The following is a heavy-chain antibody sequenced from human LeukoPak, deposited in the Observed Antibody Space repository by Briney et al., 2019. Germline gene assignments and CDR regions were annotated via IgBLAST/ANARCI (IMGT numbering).Heavy chain of an antibody. V-gene: IGHV3-30*18. D-gene: IGHD3-10*01. CDR3: AKLLWFGELRDFDY. J-gene: IGHJ4*02. CDR1: VFSLTTYD. CDR2: ISYDGTNK. Sequence: PGRSLRLSCAASVFSLTTYDMHWVRQAPGKGLEWVALISYDGTNKSYADSLKGRFTISRDNSKNTVFLQMNSLRAEDTAVYYCAKLLWFGELRDFDYWGQGTLVTVSS.